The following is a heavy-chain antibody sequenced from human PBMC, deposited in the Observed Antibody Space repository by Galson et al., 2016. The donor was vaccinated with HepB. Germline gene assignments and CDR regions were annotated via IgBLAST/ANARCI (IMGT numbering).Heavy chain of an antibody. V-gene: IGHV3-53*01. Sequence: SLRLSCAASGFTVSSNYMSWVRQAPGKGLEWVSVIHSGGDTYYGDSVEGRFTISRDNSKNTVYLHMNNLRTDDTAVYYCARDPGLRNGMDVWGQGTTVTVSS. CDR1: GFTVSSNY. J-gene: IGHJ6*02. CDR2: IHSGGDT. CDR3: ARDPGLRNGMDV.